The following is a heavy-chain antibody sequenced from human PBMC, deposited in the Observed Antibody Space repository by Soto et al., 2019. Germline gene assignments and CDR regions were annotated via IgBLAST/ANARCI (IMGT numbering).Heavy chain of an antibody. J-gene: IGHJ6*02. CDR1: GFTFSNYG. CDR2: IRFHGSNQ. V-gene: IGHV3-33*01. CDR3: ARDLLVSTGWIPPYGMAV. Sequence: QVQLVESGGGVVQPGRSLRLSCASSGFTFSNYGMHWVRQAPGKGLEWVAVIRFHGSNQYYADSVKGRFTISRHNSNNTLYLQMNSLRAQDTAVYYCARDLLVSTGWIPPYGMAVWGPGTTVTVSS. D-gene: IGHD6-19*01.